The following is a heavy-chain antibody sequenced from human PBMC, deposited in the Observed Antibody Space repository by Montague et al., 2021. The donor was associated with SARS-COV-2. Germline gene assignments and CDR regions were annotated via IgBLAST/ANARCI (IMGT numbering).Heavy chain of an antibody. CDR3: ARDSGYYDPSGYSYDAFDI. CDR2: IYHTGST. Sequence: TLSLTCTVSGGSISSGGYYWSWIRQHPGKGLEWIGYIYHTGSTHYXPSLESRVTISKETSKNHFSLNLSSVTAADSAVYYCARDSGYYDPSGYSYDAFDIWGQGTKVTVSS. CDR1: GGSISSGGYY. D-gene: IGHD3-22*01. J-gene: IGHJ3*02. V-gene: IGHV4-31*03.